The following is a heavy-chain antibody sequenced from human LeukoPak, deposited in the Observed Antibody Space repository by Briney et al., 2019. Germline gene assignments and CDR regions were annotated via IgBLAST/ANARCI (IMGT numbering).Heavy chain of an antibody. V-gene: IGHV4-59*12. D-gene: IGHD5-18*01. Sequence: SETLSLTCTVSGGSISSYFWNWIRQPPGKGLEWIGGIYYSGSTCYNPSLKSRVTISVDTSKNQFSLKLSSVTAADTAVYYCARDSGYSYGLSDYWGQGTLVTVSS. CDR3: ARDSGYSYGLSDY. CDR1: GGSISSYF. CDR2: IYYSGST. J-gene: IGHJ4*02.